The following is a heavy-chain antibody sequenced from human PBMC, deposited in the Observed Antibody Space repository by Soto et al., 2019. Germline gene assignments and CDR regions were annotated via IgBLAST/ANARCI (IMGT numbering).Heavy chain of an antibody. Sequence: EVQLLESGGGLVQPGGSLRLSCAASGFTFSSYAMSWVRQAPGKGLEWVSAISGSGGSTYYADSVKGRFTISRDNSKNTLDLQMNSLRAEDTAGYYCAKQVPYYDFWSGYLDYWGQGTLVTVSS. D-gene: IGHD3-3*01. V-gene: IGHV3-23*01. CDR2: ISGSGGST. CDR3: AKQVPYYDFWSGYLDY. CDR1: GFTFSSYA. J-gene: IGHJ4*02.